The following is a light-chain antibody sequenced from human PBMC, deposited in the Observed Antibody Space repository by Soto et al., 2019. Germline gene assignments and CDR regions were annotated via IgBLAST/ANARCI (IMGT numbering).Light chain of an antibody. V-gene: IGKV3D-20*02. J-gene: IGKJ2*01. CDR1: QSVSSNH. CDR2: GAS. Sequence: EIVLTQSPGTLSLSPGERATLSCRASQSVSSNHLAWYQQRPGQSPRRLIFGASKRATGIPDRFSGSGSGTDFTLTISRLETEDFAVFFCQQRKKWPYTFGQGTK. CDR3: QQRKKWPYT.